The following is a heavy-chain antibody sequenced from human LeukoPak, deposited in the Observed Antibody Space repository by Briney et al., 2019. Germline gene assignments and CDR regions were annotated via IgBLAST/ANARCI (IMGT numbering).Heavy chain of an antibody. CDR1: GFTFDDYG. CDR3: ARDTYYYDSSGYFDY. V-gene: IGHV3-20*04. CDR2: INWNGGST. D-gene: IGHD3-22*01. Sequence: PGGALRLSCAASGFTFDDYGMSWAHQAPGKGLEWVSGINWNGGSTGYADSVKGRFTISRDNAKNSLYLQMNSLRAEDTALYFCARDTYYYDSSGYFDYWGQGTLVTVSS. J-gene: IGHJ4*02.